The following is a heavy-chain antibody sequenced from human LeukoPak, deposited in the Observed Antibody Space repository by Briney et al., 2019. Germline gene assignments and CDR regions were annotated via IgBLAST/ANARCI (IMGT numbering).Heavy chain of an antibody. Sequence: GGSLRLSCAASGFTFSSYAMCWVRQAPGKGLEWVSAISGSGGSTYYADSVKGRFTISRDNSKNTLYLQMNSLRAEDTAVYYCAKDHDSSGYYYYYFDYWGQGTLVTVSS. D-gene: IGHD3-22*01. CDR1: GFTFSSYA. CDR2: ISGSGGST. J-gene: IGHJ4*02. CDR3: AKDHDSSGYYYYYFDY. V-gene: IGHV3-23*01.